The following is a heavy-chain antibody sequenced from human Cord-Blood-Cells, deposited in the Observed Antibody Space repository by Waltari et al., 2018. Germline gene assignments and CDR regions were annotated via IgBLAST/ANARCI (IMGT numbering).Heavy chain of an antibody. J-gene: IGHJ5*02. CDR1: GGSISSSSYY. CDR3: ARLFVEMATIFFDP. D-gene: IGHD5-12*01. CDR2: IYYSGST. Sequence: QLQLQESGPGLVKPSETLSLTCTVPGGSISSSSYYWGWIRQPPGKGLEWIGSIYYSGSTYYNPSLKSRVTISVDTSKNQFSLKLSSVTAADTAVYYCARLFVEMATIFFDPWGQGTLVTVSS. V-gene: IGHV4-39*07.